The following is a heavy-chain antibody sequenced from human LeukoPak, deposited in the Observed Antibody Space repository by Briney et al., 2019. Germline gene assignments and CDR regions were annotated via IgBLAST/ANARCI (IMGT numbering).Heavy chain of an antibody. V-gene: IGHV3-33*06. CDR2: IWYDGSNK. CDR1: GFTFSSYG. CDR3: AKDIAAAGKAGRYFDY. D-gene: IGHD6-13*01. J-gene: IGHJ4*02. Sequence: PGRSLRLSCAASGFTFSSYGMHWVRQAPGKGLEWVAVIWYDGSNKYYADSVKGRFTISRDNSKNTLYLQMNSLRAEDTAVYYCAKDIAAAGKAGRYFDYWGQGTLVTVSS.